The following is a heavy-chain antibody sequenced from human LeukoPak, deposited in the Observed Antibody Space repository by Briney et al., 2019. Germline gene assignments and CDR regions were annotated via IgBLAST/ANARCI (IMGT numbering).Heavy chain of an antibody. CDR2: INHSGST. Sequence: SETLSLTCAVYGGSFSGYYWSWIRQPPGKGLEWIGEINHSGSTNYNPSLKSRVTISVDTSKNQFSLKLSSVTAADTAVYYCARGPTRNYYYYGMDVWGKGTTVTVSS. CDR3: ARGPTRNYYYYGMDV. CDR1: GGSFSGYY. V-gene: IGHV4-34*01. J-gene: IGHJ6*04. D-gene: IGHD1-14*01.